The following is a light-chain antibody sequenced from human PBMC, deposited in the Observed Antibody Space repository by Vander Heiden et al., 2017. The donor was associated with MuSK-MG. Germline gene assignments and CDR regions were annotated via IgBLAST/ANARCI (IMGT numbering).Light chain of an antibody. Sequence: EIVLTQSPATLSLSPGERATLSCRASQSVGSNLAWYQQKPGQAPRLLISGASYSATGIPARFSGSGSGTDFTLTISSLEPEDFAVYYCQQRSNWQGITFGQGTRLEIK. CDR3: QQRSNWQGIT. V-gene: IGKV3-11*01. CDR2: GAS. J-gene: IGKJ5*01. CDR1: QSVGSN.